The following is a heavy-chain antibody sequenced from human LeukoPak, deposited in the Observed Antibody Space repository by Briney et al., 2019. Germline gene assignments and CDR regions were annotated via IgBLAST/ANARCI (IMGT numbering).Heavy chain of an antibody. CDR1: GFTFSSYW. Sequence: GGSLRLSCAASGFTFSSYWMSWVRQAPGKGLEWVSGISGSGVSTYYADSVKGRFTISRDNSKNTLYVQMNSLRAEDTALYYCAKGRYYYDGSGYSLDYWGQGTLVTVSS. J-gene: IGHJ4*02. CDR2: ISGSGVST. D-gene: IGHD3-22*01. V-gene: IGHV3-23*01. CDR3: AKGRYYYDGSGYSLDY.